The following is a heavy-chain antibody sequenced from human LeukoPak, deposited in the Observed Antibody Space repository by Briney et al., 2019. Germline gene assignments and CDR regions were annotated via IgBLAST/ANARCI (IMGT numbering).Heavy chain of an antibody. CDR1: GFTFSSYS. V-gene: IGHV3-48*01. CDR3: ATGFWGYCSRNSCPLDN. J-gene: IGHJ4*02. CDR2: IISTGSTT. Sequence: GGSLRLSCADSGFTFSSYSMNWVRQAPGKGLEWISYIISTGSTTYYADSVKGRFTISRDNANNSLSLQMSSLRAEDTAVYYCATGFWGYCSRNSCPLDNWGQGTLVTVAS. D-gene: IGHD2-2*01.